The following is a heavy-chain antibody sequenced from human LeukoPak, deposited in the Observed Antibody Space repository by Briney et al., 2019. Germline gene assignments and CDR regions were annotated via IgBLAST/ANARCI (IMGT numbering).Heavy chain of an antibody. CDR3: WAESGYEGTSIGTPRGIPFDY. CDR2: IIPIFGTA. Sequence: SVKVSCKASGGTFSSYAISWVRQAPGQGLEWMGGIIPIFGTASYAQKLQGRVTITADESTSTAYMELSSLRSEDTAVYYCWAESGYEGTSIGTPRGIPFDYWGQGTLVTVSS. CDR1: GGTFSSYA. J-gene: IGHJ4*02. D-gene: IGHD5-12*01. V-gene: IGHV1-69*01.